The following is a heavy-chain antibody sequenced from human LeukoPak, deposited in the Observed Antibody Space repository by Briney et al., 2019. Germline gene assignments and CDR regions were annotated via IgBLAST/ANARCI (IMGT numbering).Heavy chain of an antibody. V-gene: IGHV5-51*01. CDR2: IYPGDSDT. J-gene: IGHJ4*02. CDR3: ARGEQWRGDYFDY. Sequence: GESLKISCKASGYSFTTYWIGWGRQMPGKGLEWMGIIYPGDSDTRYSPSFQGQVTISADKSINTAYLQWSSLKASDTAMYFCARGEQWRGDYFDYWGQGTLVTVSS. CDR1: GYSFTTYW. D-gene: IGHD6-19*01.